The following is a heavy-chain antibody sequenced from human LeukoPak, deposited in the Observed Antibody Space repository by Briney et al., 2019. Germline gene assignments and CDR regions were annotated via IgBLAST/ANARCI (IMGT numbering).Heavy chain of an antibody. CDR1: GFTFSNNW. CDR2: INSDGSST. Sequence: GGSLRLSCAASGFTFSNNWMHWVRQAPGKGLVWVSQINSDGSSTNYADSVKGRFTISRDNAKNSLYLQMNSLRVEDTAVYYCARDSESWTETGPRFDYWGQGTLVTVSS. CDR3: ARDSESWTETGPRFDY. D-gene: IGHD3-9*01. V-gene: IGHV3-74*01. J-gene: IGHJ4*02.